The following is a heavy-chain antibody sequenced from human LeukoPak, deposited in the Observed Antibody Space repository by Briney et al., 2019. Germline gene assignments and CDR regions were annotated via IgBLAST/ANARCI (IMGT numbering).Heavy chain of an antibody. D-gene: IGHD3-10*01. CDR2: IIPIFGTA. J-gene: IGHJ4*02. CDR1: GGTFSSYA. CDR3: ARDGPYPMYYYGSGSYSFDY. V-gene: IGHV1-69*13. Sequence: ASVKVSCKASGGTFSSYAISWERQAPGQGLEWMGGIIPIFGTANYAQKFQGRVTITADESTSTAYMELSSLRSEDTAVYYCARDGPYPMYYYGSGSYSFDYWGQGTLVTVSS.